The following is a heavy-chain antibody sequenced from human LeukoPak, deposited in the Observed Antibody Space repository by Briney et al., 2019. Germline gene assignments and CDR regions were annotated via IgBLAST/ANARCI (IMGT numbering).Heavy chain of an antibody. Sequence: ASVKVSCKASGYTFTFYSMNWVRQAPGQGLEWMGWINTNTGNPTYAQGFTGRFVFSLDTSVSTAYLQISSLKAEDTAVYYCARDTGFSMVRGILFWGQGTLVTVSS. CDR1: GYTFTFYS. D-gene: IGHD3-10*01. CDR3: ARDTGFSMVRGILF. V-gene: IGHV7-4-1*02. J-gene: IGHJ4*02. CDR2: INTNTGNP.